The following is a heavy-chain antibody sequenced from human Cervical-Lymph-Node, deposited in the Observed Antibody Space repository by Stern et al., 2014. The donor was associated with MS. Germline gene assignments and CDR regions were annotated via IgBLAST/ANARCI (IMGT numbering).Heavy chain of an antibody. CDR1: GYTFTSYY. V-gene: IGHV1-46*03. D-gene: IGHD3-22*01. Sequence: VQLVESGAEVKKPGASVKVSCKASGYTFTSYYMHWVRQAPGQGLEWMGIINPSGGSTSYAQKFQGRVTMTRDTSTSTVYMELSSLRSEDTAVYYCASNRFEDYYDSSGYPEDWGQGTLVTVSS. CDR2: INPSGGST. J-gene: IGHJ4*02. CDR3: ASNRFEDYYDSSGYPED.